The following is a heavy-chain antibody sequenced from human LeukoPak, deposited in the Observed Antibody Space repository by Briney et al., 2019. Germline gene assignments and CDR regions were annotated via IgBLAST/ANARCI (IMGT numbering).Heavy chain of an antibody. CDR3: ARGYFWSGYYTGKDYYYYMDV. CDR1: GGSISSGSYY. D-gene: IGHD3-3*01. J-gene: IGHJ6*03. V-gene: IGHV4-61*02. CDR2: IYTSGST. Sequence: PSQTLSLTCTVSGGSISSGSYYWSWIRQPAGKGLEWIGRIYTSGSTNYNPSLKSRVTISVDTSKNQFSLKLSSVTAADTAVYYCARGYFWSGYYTGKDYYYYMDVWGKGTTVTVSS.